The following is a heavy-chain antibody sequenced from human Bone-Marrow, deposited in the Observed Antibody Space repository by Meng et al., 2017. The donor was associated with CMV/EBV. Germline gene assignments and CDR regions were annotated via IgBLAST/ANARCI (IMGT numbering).Heavy chain of an antibody. CDR1: GFTFSSYS. CDR3: AKDSGAYKRLPDY. J-gene: IGHJ4*02. Sequence: GESLKISCAASGFTFSSYSMNWVRQAPGKGLEWVSSISSSSSYIYYADSVKGRFTISRDNAKNSLYLQMNSLRAEDTAVYYCAKDSGAYKRLPDYWGQGTLVTVSS. V-gene: IGHV3-21*01. CDR2: ISSSSSYI. D-gene: IGHD1-1*01.